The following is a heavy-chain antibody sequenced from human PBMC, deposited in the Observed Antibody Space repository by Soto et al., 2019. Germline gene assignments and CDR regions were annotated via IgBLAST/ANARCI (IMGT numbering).Heavy chain of an antibody. J-gene: IGHJ6*02. CDR2: ISNSGDTI. D-gene: IGHD2-2*01. CDR1: GFTFSYYT. V-gene: IGHV3-23*01. CDR3: ADPVPAPTHYCYSDMDV. Sequence: EVQLLESGGGLVQPGGSLRLSCVASGFTFSYYTMRWVRQAPGKGLEWVSGISNSGDTIYYADSVKGRFTISRDNFKNTVYLQMNSLRADDTAVYDCADPVPAPTHYCYSDMDVWGQGTAATVSS.